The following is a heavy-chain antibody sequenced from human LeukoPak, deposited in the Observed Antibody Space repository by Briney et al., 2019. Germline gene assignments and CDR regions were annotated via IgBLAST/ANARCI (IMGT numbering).Heavy chain of an antibody. Sequence: GGSLRLSCAASGFTFSSYAMSWIRQAPGKGLDWVSAISGGGDNAYYPDSVKGRFTISRDNSKNTLYLQMNSLRAEDTAVYYCARDQGGYDIYFDYWGQGTLVTVSS. CDR1: GFTFSSYA. J-gene: IGHJ4*02. D-gene: IGHD5-12*01. V-gene: IGHV3-23*01. CDR3: ARDQGGYDIYFDY. CDR2: ISGGGDNA.